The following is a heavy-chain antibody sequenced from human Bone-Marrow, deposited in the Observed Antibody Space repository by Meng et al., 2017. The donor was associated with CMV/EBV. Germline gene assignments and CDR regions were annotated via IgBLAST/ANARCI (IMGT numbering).Heavy chain of an antibody. J-gene: IGHJ3*02. CDR2: ISYDGRNK. CDR3: ARDTVYMGDAFDI. Sequence: GESLKIPCVASGFTFSSYAMHWVRQAPGKGLEWVAVISYDGRNKYYADSVKGRFTISRDNSKNTLYLQMNSLRAEDTAVYYCARDTVYMGDAFDIWGQGTMVTVSS. D-gene: IGHD4-11*01. CDR1: GFTFSSYA. V-gene: IGHV3-30-3*01.